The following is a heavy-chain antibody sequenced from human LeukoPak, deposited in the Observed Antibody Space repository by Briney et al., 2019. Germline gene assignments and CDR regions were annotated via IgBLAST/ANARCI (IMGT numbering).Heavy chain of an antibody. CDR3: ADGEGRPLNY. V-gene: IGHV3-7*01. D-gene: IGHD3-3*01. J-gene: IGHJ4*02. CDR2: IKEDGSEK. Sequence: PGGSLRLPCAASGFTFSSYWMSWVRQAPGKGLEWVANIKEDGSEKYYVDSVKGRFAISRDNAKNSLYLQMNSLRAEDTAVYYCADGEGRPLNYWGRGILVTVSS. CDR1: GFTFSSYW.